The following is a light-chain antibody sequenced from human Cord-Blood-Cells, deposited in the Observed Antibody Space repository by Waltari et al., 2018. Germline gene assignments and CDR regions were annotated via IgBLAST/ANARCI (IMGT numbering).Light chain of an antibody. CDR3: SSYTSSSTVV. J-gene: IGLJ2*01. Sequence: QSALTQPASVSGSPGQSLTISCTGTSSDVGGYNYVSWYQQHPGKAPKLMIYDVSNLPSWVSNRFSGSKSCITASLTISGLQAEDDADYYCSSYTSSSTVVFGGGTKLTVL. CDR1: SSDVGGYNY. CDR2: DVS. V-gene: IGLV2-14*01.